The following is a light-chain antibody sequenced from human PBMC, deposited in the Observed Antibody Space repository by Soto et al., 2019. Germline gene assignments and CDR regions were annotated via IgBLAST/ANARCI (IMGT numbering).Light chain of an antibody. CDR3: QQYGSSPPFT. V-gene: IGKV3-20*01. CDR1: QSVSSSY. CDR2: GTS. J-gene: IGKJ3*01. Sequence: EIVLTQSPGTPSLSPGERATLSCMASQSVSSSYLAWYQQKPGQAPRLLIYGTSARATGIPDRFSGSGTGTDFTLTICRLEPEDFAVFYCQQYGSSPPFTFGPGTKVDI.